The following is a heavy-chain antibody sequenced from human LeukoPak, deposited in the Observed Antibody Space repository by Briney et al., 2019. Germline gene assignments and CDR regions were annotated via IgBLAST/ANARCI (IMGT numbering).Heavy chain of an antibody. D-gene: IGHD2-2*01. CDR3: ARGAWGLGYCSTTTCVFDY. V-gene: IGHV4-61*02. Sequence: PSETLSLTCTVSGGSISSGPYYWSWIRQPAGKGLEWIGRIYTSGSTNYNPSLKSRVTISVDTSKNQFSLKLSSVSAADTAVYYCARGAWGLGYCSTTTCVFDYWGQGTLVTVSS. J-gene: IGHJ4*02. CDR2: IYTSGST. CDR1: GGSISSGPYY.